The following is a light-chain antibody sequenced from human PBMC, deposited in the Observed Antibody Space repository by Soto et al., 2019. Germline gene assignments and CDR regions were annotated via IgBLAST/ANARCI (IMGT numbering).Light chain of an antibody. CDR2: DVS. J-gene: IGLJ2*01. CDR3: SSYTSTNSVI. Sequence: QSALTQPASVSGSPGQSITISCTGSSSDIGDYKYVSWYKQHPGKAPKLMIYDVSNRPSGVSNRFSGSKSGNTASLTISGLQAEDEADYYCSSYTSTNSVIFGGGIKLTVL. V-gene: IGLV2-14*01. CDR1: SSDIGDYKY.